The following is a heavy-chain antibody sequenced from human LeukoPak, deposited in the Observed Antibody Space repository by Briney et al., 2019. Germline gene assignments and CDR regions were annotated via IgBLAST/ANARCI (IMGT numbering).Heavy chain of an antibody. CDR3: ARGGYYYDSSGYLDT. CDR2: INAGNGNT. Sequence: GASVTVSFTASGYTFTSYAMHWVRQAPGQRLEWMGWINAGNGNTKYSQKFQGRVTITRDTSASTAYMELSSLRSEDTAVYYCARGGYYYDSSGYLDTWGQGTLVTVSS. J-gene: IGHJ5*02. V-gene: IGHV1-3*01. D-gene: IGHD3-22*01. CDR1: GYTFTSYA.